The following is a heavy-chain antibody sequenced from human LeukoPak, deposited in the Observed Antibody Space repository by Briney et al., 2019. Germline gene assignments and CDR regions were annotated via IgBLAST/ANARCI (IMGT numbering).Heavy chain of an antibody. CDR2: ISGSSNYI. D-gene: IGHD6-13*01. CDR1: GFTFNDYS. CDR3: TRDEAAATN. Sequence: PGGSLRLSCAVSGFTFNDYSLNWVRQAPGKGLEWVSYISGSSNYIYYADSVKGRFTISRDNAKTSVYLQMNSLRAEDTAVYYCTRDEAAATNWGQGTLVTVSS. V-gene: IGHV3-21*01. J-gene: IGHJ4*02.